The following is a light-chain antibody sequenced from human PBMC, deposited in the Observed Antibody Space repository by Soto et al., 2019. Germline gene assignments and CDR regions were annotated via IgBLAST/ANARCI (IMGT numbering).Light chain of an antibody. CDR1: SSNIGAGYD. Sequence: QPVLTQPPSVSGAPGQRVTISCTGSSSNIGAGYDVHWYQQLPGTAPKLLMYGNSNRPSGVPDRFSGSKSGTSASLAITGLQAEDEADYYCQSYDSSLSGWVFGGGTKLT. J-gene: IGLJ3*02. CDR3: QSYDSSLSGWV. V-gene: IGLV1-40*01. CDR2: GNS.